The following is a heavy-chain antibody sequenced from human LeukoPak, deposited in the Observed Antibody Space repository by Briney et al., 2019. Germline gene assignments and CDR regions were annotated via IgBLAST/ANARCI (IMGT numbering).Heavy chain of an antibody. D-gene: IGHD4-17*01. CDR2: MNPNSGNT. Sequence: ASVKVSCKASGYTFTSYDINWVRQATGQGLEWMGWMNPNSGNTGYAQKFQGRVTMTRNTSISTAYMELSSLRSEDTAVYYCARDRGLGYGDYVDYWGQGTLVTVSS. J-gene: IGHJ4*02. CDR3: ARDRGLGYGDYVDY. V-gene: IGHV1-8*01. CDR1: GYTFTSYD.